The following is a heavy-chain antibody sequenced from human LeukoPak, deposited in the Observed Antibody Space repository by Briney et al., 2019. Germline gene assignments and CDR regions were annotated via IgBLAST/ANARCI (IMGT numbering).Heavy chain of an antibody. V-gene: IGHV1-18*01. J-gene: IGHJ4*02. CDR2: ISAYNGNT. CDR1: GYIFINHG. D-gene: IGHD1-26*01. CDR3: ARWGPSPSDY. Sequence: ASVKVSCKASGYIFINHGIAWVRQAPGQGLEYMGWISAYNGNTDYAQKFQGRVTMTTDTSTGTAYMELRGLRFDDTAVYYCARWGPSPSDYWGQGTLVTVSS.